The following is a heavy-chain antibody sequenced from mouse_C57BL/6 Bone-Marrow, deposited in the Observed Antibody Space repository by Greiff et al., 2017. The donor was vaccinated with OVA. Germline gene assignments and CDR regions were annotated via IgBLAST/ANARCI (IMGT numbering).Heavy chain of an antibody. V-gene: IGHV14-4*01. CDR3: TPTGTDWYFDV. J-gene: IGHJ1*03. D-gene: IGHD4-1*02. CDR1: GFNIKDDY. CDR2: IDPENGDT. Sequence: EVQLQQSGAELVRPGASVKLSCTASGFNIKDDYMHWVKQRPEQGLAWIGWIDPENGDTEYASKFQGKATITADTSSNTAYLQLSSLTSEDTAVYYCTPTGTDWYFDVWGTGTTVTVSS.